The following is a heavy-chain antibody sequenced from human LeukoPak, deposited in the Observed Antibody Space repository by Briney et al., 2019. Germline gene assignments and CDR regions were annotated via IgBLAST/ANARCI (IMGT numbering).Heavy chain of an antibody. CDR2: ISYDGSNK. CDR3: AIHDYLGY. CDR1: GFTFSSYA. V-gene: IGHV3-30*14. J-gene: IGHJ4*02. Sequence: GGSLRLSCAASGFTFSSYAMHWVRQAPGKGLEWVAVISYDGSNKYYADSVKGRFTISRDNFKNTVYLQMNSLRAEDTAVYYCAIHDYLGYWGQGTLVTVSS.